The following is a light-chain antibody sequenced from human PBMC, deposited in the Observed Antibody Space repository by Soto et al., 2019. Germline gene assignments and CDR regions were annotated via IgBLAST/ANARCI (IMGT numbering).Light chain of an antibody. CDR2: EAS. Sequence: IRMTQSPSTQSASIGDRVTITCRASQSIGNWLAWYQQKPGRAPKLLMYEASSLESGVPARFSGSGSGTEFTLSISSLQSEDFAVYYCQQYNNWPWKCGQGTKGDIK. V-gene: IGKV1-5*03. CDR1: QSIGNW. CDR3: QQYNNWPWK. J-gene: IGKJ1*01.